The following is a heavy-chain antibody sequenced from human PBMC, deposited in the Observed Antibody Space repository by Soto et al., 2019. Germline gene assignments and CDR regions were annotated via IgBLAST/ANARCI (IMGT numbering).Heavy chain of an antibody. J-gene: IGHJ2*01. CDR1: GGTFSSYA. V-gene: IGHV1-69*01. CDR3: ARVSREYCSGGSCHPSWYFDL. Sequence: QVQLVQSGAEVKKPGSSVKVSCKASGGTFSSYAISWVRQAPGQGLEWMGGIIPIFGTANYAQKFQGRVTITADESTSTAYMELSSLRSEDTAVYYCARVSREYCSGGSCHPSWYFDLWGRGTLVTVSS. D-gene: IGHD2-15*01. CDR2: IIPIFGTA.